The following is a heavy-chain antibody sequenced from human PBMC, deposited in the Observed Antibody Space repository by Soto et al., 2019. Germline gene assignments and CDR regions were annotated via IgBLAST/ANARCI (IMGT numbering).Heavy chain of an antibody. Sequence: PGGSLRLSCAASGFTFSSYGMHWVRQAPGKGLEWVAVISYDGSNKYYADSVKGRFTISRDNSKNTLYLQMNSLRAEDTAVYYCAAVGRVGDYSNYGGDNWFDPWGQGTLVTVSS. CDR1: GFTFSSYG. CDR2: ISYDGSNK. CDR3: AAVGRVGDYSNYGGDNWFDP. J-gene: IGHJ5*02. V-gene: IGHV3-30*03. D-gene: IGHD4-4*01.